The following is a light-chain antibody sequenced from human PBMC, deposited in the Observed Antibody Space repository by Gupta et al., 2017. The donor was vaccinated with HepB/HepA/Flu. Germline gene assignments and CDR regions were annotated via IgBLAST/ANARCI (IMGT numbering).Light chain of an antibody. Sequence: QSVLTQPPSASGTPGQRVTISCSGSSSNIGSNTVNWYQQLPGTAPKLLIYRNNQRPSGVPDRFSGSKSGNSASLAISGLQSEDEADYYCEAWDESLNFVFGGGTKMTVL. CDR2: RNN. J-gene: IGLJ2*01. CDR3: EAWDESLNFV. V-gene: IGLV1-44*01. CDR1: SSNIGSNT.